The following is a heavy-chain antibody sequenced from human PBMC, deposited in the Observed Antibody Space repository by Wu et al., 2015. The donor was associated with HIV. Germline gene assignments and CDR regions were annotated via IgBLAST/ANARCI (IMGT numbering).Heavy chain of an antibody. V-gene: IGHV1-8*01. D-gene: IGHD4-17*01. J-gene: IGHJ4*02. Sequence: QVQLVQSGAEVKKPGASVKVSCKASGYTFTSYDINWVRQATGQGLEWMGWMNPNSGNTNYAQKLQGRVTMTTDTSTSTAYMELRSLRSDDTAVYYCARSSVLIGYGTLFDYWGQGTLVTVSS. CDR3: ARSSVLIGYGTLFDY. CDR1: GYTFTSYD. CDR2: MNPNSGNT.